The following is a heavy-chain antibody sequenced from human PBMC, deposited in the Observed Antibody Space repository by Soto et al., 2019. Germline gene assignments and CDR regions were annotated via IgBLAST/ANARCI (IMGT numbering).Heavy chain of an antibody. CDR3: ARRGVETFAY. V-gene: IGHV3-74*01. J-gene: IGHJ4*02. CDR2: ISDYGRI. D-gene: IGHD3-3*01. Sequence: EVQLVESGGGLVQSGGSLRLACAASGFTFRNYWMHWVRQAPGKGLVWVSRISDYGRINYADSVKGRFTISRDDAKSELYLQMNNLRAEDTAVYYCARRGVETFAYWGQGALVTVSS. CDR1: GFTFRNYW.